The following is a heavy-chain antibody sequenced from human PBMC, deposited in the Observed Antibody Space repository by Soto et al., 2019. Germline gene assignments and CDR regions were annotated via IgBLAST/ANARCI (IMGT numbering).Heavy chain of an antibody. V-gene: IGHV1-69*01. CDR1: GGTFGSYA. CDR3: ARSQGSSTSLEIYYYYYYGMDV. J-gene: IGHJ6*02. CDR2: IIPSTATA. Sequence: QVPLVQSGAEVKKPGSSVKVSCKASGGTFGSYAISWVRQAPGQGLEWMGGIIPSTATANYAQKFQGRVTITADESTSTASMQLSSLRSEDTAVYYCARSQGSSTSLEIYYYYYYGMDVWGQGTTVTVSS. D-gene: IGHD2-2*01.